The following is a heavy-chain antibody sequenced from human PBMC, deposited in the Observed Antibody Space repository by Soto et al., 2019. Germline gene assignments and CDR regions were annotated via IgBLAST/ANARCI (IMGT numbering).Heavy chain of an antibody. CDR3: ARGGGSSFNWFDP. J-gene: IGHJ5*02. V-gene: IGHV4-39*01. D-gene: IGHD2-15*01. CDR1: GGSISSFNYF. CDR2: LYYSGNT. Sequence: QLQLQESGPGLVKPSETLSLTCTVSGGSISSFNYFWGWIRQPPGKGLEWIGSLYYSGNTYYNPSLQSRVTISEDTSKNQCTLTLRSVTAADTAVYYCARGGGSSFNWFDPWGQGTVVTVSP.